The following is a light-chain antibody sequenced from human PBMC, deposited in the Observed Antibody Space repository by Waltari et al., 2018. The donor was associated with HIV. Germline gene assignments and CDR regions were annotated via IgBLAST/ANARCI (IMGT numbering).Light chain of an antibody. V-gene: IGLV2-23*02. CDR2: KVS. CDR1: SSDIGGYNL. CDR3: CSYAGVNTYVV. Sequence: QSGLTQPAPVSGSAGQSITISCPGTSSDIGGYNLFSWYQHHPGKAPRLIIQKVSERPSGVSNRFSGSKSGNTASLTISGLQAEDEAEYHCCSYAGVNTYVVFGGGTRLTVL. J-gene: IGLJ2*01.